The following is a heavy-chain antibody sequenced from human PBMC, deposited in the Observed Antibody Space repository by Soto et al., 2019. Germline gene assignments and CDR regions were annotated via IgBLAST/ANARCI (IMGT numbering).Heavy chain of an antibody. CDR1: GGSISSSSYY. D-gene: IGHD6-13*01. J-gene: IGHJ4*02. CDR2: IYYSGST. Sequence: QLHLQESGPGLEKPSETLSLTCTVSGGSISSSSYYWGWICQPPGKGLEWIVSIYYSGSTYYNPSLRSLVTIAVDTSKNQFSLKLSSVTAADTAVYYCARLRGAAAGIWGQGTLVTVSS. CDR3: ARLRGAAAGI. V-gene: IGHV4-39*01.